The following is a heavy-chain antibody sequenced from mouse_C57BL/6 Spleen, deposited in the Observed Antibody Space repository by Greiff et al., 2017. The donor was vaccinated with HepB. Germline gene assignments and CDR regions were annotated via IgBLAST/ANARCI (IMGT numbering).Heavy chain of an antibody. CDR2: INPYNGGT. CDR3: ARGDYDRGRWFAY. D-gene: IGHD2-4*01. J-gene: IGHJ3*01. V-gene: IGHV1-19*01. CDR1: GYTFTDYY. Sequence: EVQLVESGPVLVKPGASVKMSCKASGYTFTDYYMNWVKQSHGKSLEWIGVINPYNGGTSYNQKFKGKATLTVDKSSSTAYMELNSLTSEDSAVYYCARGDYDRGRWFAYWGQGTLVTVSA.